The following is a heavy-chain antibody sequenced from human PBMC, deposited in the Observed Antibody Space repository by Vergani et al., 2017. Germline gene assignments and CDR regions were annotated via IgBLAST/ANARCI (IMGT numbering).Heavy chain of an antibody. D-gene: IGHD6-19*01. Sequence: QVQLQQWGAGLLKPSETLSLTCAVYGGSFSGYYWSWIRQPPGKGLEWIGEINHSGSTNYNPSLKSRVTISVDTSKNQFSLKLSSVTAADTAVYYCARRIPSAVAGYFDYWGQGTLVTVFS. V-gene: IGHV4-34*01. CDR1: GGSFSGYY. J-gene: IGHJ4*02. CDR3: ARRIPSAVAGYFDY. CDR2: INHSGST.